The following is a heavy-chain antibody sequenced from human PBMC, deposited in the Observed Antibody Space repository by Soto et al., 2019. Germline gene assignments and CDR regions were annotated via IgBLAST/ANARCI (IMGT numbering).Heavy chain of an antibody. V-gene: IGHV1-18*01. Sequence: ASVKVSCKASGYTFTSYGISWVRQAPGQGLEWMGWISAYNGNTNYAQKLQGRVTMTTDTSTGTAYMELRSLRSDDTAVYYCARGGGLVRGVISTIYNWFDPWGQGTLVTVSS. CDR1: GYTFTSYG. CDR3: ARGGGLVRGVISTIYNWFDP. CDR2: ISAYNGNT. J-gene: IGHJ5*02. D-gene: IGHD3-10*01.